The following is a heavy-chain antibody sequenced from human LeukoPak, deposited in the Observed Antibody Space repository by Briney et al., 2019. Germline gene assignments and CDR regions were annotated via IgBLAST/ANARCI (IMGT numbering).Heavy chain of an antibody. CDR1: GFTFSDYY. J-gene: IGHJ4*02. Sequence: GGYLRLSCAASGFTFSDYYMSWIRQAPGKGLEWVSYISSSSSYTNYADSVKGRFTISRDNAKNSLYLQMNSLRAEDTAVYYCARDSDWKPPDYWGQGTLVTVSS. D-gene: IGHD1-1*01. CDR2: ISSSSSYT. V-gene: IGHV3-11*05. CDR3: ARDSDWKPPDY.